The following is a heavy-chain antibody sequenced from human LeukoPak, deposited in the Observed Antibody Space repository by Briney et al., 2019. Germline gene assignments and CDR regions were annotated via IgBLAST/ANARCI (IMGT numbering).Heavy chain of an antibody. V-gene: IGHV4-59*01. D-gene: IGHD3-9*01. CDR3: ARDHSYDILTGYTYYYMDV. J-gene: IGHJ6*03. CDR2: IYYSGST. CDR1: GGSITSSYY. Sequence: SETLSLTCTVSGGSITSSYYWSWIRQPPGKGLEWIGYIYYSGSTNYNPSLKSRVTISVDTSKNQFSLKLSSVTAADTAVYYCARDHSYDILTGYTYYYMDVWGKGTTVTVSS.